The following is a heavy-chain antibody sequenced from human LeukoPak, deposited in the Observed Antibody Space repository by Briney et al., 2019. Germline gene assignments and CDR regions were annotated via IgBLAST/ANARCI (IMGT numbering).Heavy chain of an antibody. J-gene: IGHJ3*02. CDR3: AKGILDAFDI. V-gene: IGHV3-23*01. CDR1: GFTLSSYA. CDR2: ISGSGGST. Sequence: GGSLRLSCAASGFTLSSYAMSWVRQAPGKGLEWVSAISGSGGSTYYADSVKGRLTISRDNSKNTLYLQMNSLRAEDTAVYYCAKGILDAFDIWGQGTMVTVSS.